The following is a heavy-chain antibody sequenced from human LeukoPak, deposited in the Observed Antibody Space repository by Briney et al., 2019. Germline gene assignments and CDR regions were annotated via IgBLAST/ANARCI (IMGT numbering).Heavy chain of an antibody. J-gene: IGHJ6*02. D-gene: IGHD3-22*01. Sequence: PGGSPRLSCAASGFTFSSYWMHWVRQAPGKGLVWVSRNNSDGSSTSYADSVKGRFTISRDNAKNTLYLQMNSLRAEDTAVYYCARVDSSGYFYYYYGMDVWGQGTTVTVSS. V-gene: IGHV3-74*01. CDR2: NNSDGSST. CDR3: ARVDSSGYFYYYYGMDV. CDR1: GFTFSSYW.